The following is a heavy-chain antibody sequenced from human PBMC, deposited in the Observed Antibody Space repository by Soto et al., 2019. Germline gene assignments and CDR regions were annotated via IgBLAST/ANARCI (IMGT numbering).Heavy chain of an antibody. J-gene: IGHJ4*02. D-gene: IGHD3-9*01. V-gene: IGHV1-8*01. Sequence: ASLKVSCKASGYTFTIYDINWVRQATGQGLEWMGWMNPNSGNTGYAQKFQGRVTMTRNTSISTAYMELSSLRSEDTAVYYCARGTPRLRYFDWLESWGQGTLVTVSS. CDR2: MNPNSGNT. CDR1: GYTFTIYD. CDR3: ARGTPRLRYFDWLES.